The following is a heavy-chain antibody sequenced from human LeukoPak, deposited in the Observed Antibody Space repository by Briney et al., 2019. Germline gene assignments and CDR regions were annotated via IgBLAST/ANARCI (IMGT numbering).Heavy chain of an antibody. CDR1: GFTFSRYW. CDR3: ASDTVETSLGIDY. V-gene: IGHV3-74*01. Sequence: GGSLTLPCAASGFTFSRYWMHWLRHAPGKALVWVSRIDSDETSTSYADSVKGRFTISRDNAKNTLYLQMNSLTAEDTAVYYCASDTVETSLGIDYGGQGTLGTVSA. J-gene: IGHJ4*02. D-gene: IGHD5-18*01. CDR2: IDSDETST.